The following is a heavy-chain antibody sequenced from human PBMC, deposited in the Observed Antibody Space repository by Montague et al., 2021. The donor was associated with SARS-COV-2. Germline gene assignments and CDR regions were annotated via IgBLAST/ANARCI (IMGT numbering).Heavy chain of an antibody. Sequence: TLSLTCTFSSGSISFALDYSSRSPPPAAKALGWMVRVYTSETTDDRCSLGSGVTISVDTSKNQFSLKLASVTAADTAVYYCARAHSGSWAHLDNWGQGRLVTVS. D-gene: IGHD5-12*01. V-gene: IGHV4-61*02. CDR3: ARAHSGSWAHLDN. CDR2: VYTSETT. CDR1: SGSISFALDY. J-gene: IGHJ4*02.